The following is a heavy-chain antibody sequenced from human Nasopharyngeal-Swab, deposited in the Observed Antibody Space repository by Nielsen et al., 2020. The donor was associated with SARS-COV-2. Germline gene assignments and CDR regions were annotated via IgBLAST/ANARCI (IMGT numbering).Heavy chain of an antibody. Sequence: SETLSLTCTVSGGSISSYYWSWIRQPPGKGLEWIGYIYYSGSTNYNPSLKSRVTISVDTSKNQFSLKLSSVTAADTAVYYCASASTGGRAFDIWGQGTMVTVSS. D-gene: IGHD2-15*01. CDR3: ASASTGGRAFDI. J-gene: IGHJ3*02. V-gene: IGHV4-59*01. CDR1: GGSISSYY. CDR2: IYYSGST.